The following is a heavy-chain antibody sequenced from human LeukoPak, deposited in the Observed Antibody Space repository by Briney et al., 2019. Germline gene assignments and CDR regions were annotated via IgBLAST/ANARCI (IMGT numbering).Heavy chain of an antibody. CDR2: ISGSGGST. J-gene: IGHJ5*02. V-gene: IGHV3-23*01. Sequence: PGGSLRLSCAASGFTFSSYAMSWVRQAPGKGLEWVSAISGSGGSTYYADSVKGRFTISRDNSKNTLYLQVNSLRAEDTAVYYCAKGPYSSSYPANWFDPWGQGTLVTVSS. CDR3: AKGPYSSSYPANWFDP. D-gene: IGHD6-13*01. CDR1: GFTFSSYA.